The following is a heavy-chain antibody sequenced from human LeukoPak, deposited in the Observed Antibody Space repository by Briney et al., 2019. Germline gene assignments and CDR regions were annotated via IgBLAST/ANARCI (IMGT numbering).Heavy chain of an antibody. V-gene: IGHV1-18*01. CDR1: GYTFTSYG. D-gene: IGHD4-17*01. CDR3: ARDGLYGGPVPPRY. CDR2: ISAYNGNT. J-gene: IGHJ4*02. Sequence: APVKVSCKASGYTFTSYGISWVRQAPGQGLEWMGWISAYNGNTNYAQKLQGRVTMTTDTSTSTAYMELRSLRSDDTAVYYCARDGLYGGPVPPRYWGQGTLVTVSS.